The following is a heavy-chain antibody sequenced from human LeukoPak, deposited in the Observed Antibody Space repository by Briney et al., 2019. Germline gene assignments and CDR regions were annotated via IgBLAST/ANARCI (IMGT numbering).Heavy chain of an antibody. J-gene: IGHJ5*02. CDR2: ISYSGTT. CDR1: GDSINNNVYY. V-gene: IGHV4-39*07. Sequence: PSETLSLTCTVSGDSINNNVYYWGWIRQPPGKGLEWIAIISYSGTTYYNPSLKSRVTISVDTSKKQFSLKLNSVTAADTAAYYCAREKIGYYDSSGRGWFDPWGQGTLVTVSS. CDR3: AREKIGYYDSSGRGWFDP. D-gene: IGHD3-22*01.